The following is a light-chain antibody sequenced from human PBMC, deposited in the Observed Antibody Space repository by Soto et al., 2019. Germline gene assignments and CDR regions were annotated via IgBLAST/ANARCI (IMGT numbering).Light chain of an antibody. CDR1: SASVSTSYY. CDR2: STN. Sequence: QTVVTQEPSFSVSPGGTVTLTCGLVSASVSTSYYPSWYQQTPGQAPRTLIHSTNTRSSGVPDRFSGSILGNRAALTITGAQADDESDYYCVLYLCRGMYVFGTGTKLTVL. J-gene: IGLJ1*01. CDR3: VLYLCRGMYV. V-gene: IGLV8-61*01.